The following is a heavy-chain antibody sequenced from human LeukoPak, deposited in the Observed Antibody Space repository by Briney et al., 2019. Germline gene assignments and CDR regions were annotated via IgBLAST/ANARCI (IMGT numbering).Heavy chain of an antibody. CDR2: SKSKTDGETT. CDR1: GFTFSDYY. CDR3: TTGVGYYGSGSSKTAKNDY. J-gene: IGHJ4*02. Sequence: PGGSLRLSCAASGFTFSDYYMSWIRQAPGKGLEWVGRSKSKTDGETTDYAAPVKGRFTISRDDSKNTLYLQMNSLKTEDTAVYYCTTGVGYYGSGSSKTAKNDYWGQGTLVTVSS. V-gene: IGHV3-15*01. D-gene: IGHD3-10*01.